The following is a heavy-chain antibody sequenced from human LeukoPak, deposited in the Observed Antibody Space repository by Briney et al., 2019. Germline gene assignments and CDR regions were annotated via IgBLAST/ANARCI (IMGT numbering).Heavy chain of an antibody. V-gene: IGHV4-39*07. J-gene: IGHJ6*02. CDR2: INHSGST. D-gene: IGHD6-19*01. CDR3: ARGGSSGWYGTNYYYYGMDV. CDR1: GGSISSSSYY. Sequence: PSETLSLTCTVSGGSISSSSYYWSWIRQPPGKGLEWIGEINHSGSTNYNPSLKSRVTISVDTSKNQFSLKLSSVTAADTAVYYCARGGSSGWYGTNYYYYGMDVWGQGTTVTVSS.